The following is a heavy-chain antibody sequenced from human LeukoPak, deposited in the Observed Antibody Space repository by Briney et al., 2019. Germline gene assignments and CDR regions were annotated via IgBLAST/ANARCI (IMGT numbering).Heavy chain of an antibody. CDR3: ARDEVGGYYFE. Sequence: GRSLRLSCAASGFRFSYFWMSWVRQAPGKGLEWVANINEDGSQKYYVDSVKGRFTISRDNTKKLVFLQMNSLRVEDTAVYYCARDEVGGYYFEWGQGNLVNVSS. V-gene: IGHV3-7*01. CDR1: GFRFSYFW. D-gene: IGHD3-3*01. CDR2: INEDGSQK. J-gene: IGHJ4*02.